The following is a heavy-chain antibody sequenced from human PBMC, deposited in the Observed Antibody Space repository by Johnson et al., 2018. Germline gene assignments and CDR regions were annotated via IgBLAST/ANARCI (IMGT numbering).Heavy chain of an antibody. V-gene: IGHV3-30*03. CDR3: ASEFGLLGGTYYYYGLDV. CDR2: ISYDGSNQ. CDR1: GFTFSSYG. J-gene: IGHJ6*02. Sequence: QVQLVESGGGVVQPGRSXRLSCAASGFTFSSYGMHWVRQAPGKGLEWVAVISYDGSNQYYADSVKGRFTISRDNSRNTMDLKINSLRAEDTAVYYCASEFGLLGGTYYYYGLDVWGQGTTVTVSS. D-gene: IGHD3-16*01.